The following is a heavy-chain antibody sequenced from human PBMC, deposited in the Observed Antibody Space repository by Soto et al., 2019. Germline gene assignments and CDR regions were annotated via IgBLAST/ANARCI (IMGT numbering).Heavy chain of an antibody. J-gene: IGHJ4*02. CDR3: AREFGFEAAEFDY. Sequence: SETLSLPCTVSGGTIRGYDWSWIRQPPGKGLEWIGNVHFSGSTDYNPSLRSRVSISLDTSTNKFSLNLSSVTAADTAVYFCAREFGFEAAEFDYWGQGALVTVSS. D-gene: IGHD6-13*01. CDR1: GGTIRGYD. CDR2: VHFSGST. V-gene: IGHV4-59*01.